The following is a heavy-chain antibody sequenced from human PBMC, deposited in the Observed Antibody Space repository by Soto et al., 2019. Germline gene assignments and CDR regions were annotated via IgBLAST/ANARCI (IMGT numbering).Heavy chain of an antibody. CDR1: GFTVSSNY. J-gene: IGHJ6*02. V-gene: IGHV3-53*01. CDR2: IYSGGST. D-gene: IGHD6-19*01. Sequence: EVQLVESGGGLIQPGGSLRLSCAASGFTVSSNYMSWVRQAPGKGLEWVSVIYSGGSTYYADSVKGRFTISRDNSKTTLYLQMNSLRAEDTAVYYCASVSSGWRYYYYGMDVWGQGTTVTVSS. CDR3: ASVSSGWRYYYYGMDV.